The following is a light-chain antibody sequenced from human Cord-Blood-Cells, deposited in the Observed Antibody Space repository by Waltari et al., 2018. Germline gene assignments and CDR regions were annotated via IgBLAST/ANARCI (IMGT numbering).Light chain of an antibody. Sequence: DIQMTQSPSSLSASVGDRVTITCRASQSISSYLNWYKQKQGKAPKLLIYAASSLQSGVPSRFSGSGSGTDFTLTIRSLQPEDFATYYCQQSYSTPPITFGQGTRLEIK. V-gene: IGKV1-39*01. CDR3: QQSYSTPPIT. J-gene: IGKJ5*01. CDR2: AAS. CDR1: QSISSY.